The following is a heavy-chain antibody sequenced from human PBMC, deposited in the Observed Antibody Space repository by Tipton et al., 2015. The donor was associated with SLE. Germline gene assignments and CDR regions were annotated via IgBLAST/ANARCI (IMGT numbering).Heavy chain of an antibody. Sequence: TLSLTCTVSGGSISSGTYYWSWIRQPAGKGLEWIGRIYTSGSANHNPSLKSRVTISVDTSKNQFSLKLSSVTAADTAVYYCARSHCSSPSCYSYYYMDVWGKGTTVTVSS. J-gene: IGHJ6*03. CDR1: GGSISSGTYY. D-gene: IGHD2-2*02. CDR3: ARSHCSSPSCYSYYYMDV. CDR2: IYTSGSA. V-gene: IGHV4-61*02.